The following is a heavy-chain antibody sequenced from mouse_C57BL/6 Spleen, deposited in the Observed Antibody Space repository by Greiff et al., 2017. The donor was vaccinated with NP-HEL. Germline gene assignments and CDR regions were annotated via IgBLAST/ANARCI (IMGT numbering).Heavy chain of an antibody. Sequence: LQESGAELVRPGTSVKMSCKASGYTFTNYWIGWAKQRPGHGLEWIGDIYPGGGYTNYNEKFKGKATLTADKSSSTAYMQFSSLTSEDSAIYYCARSGGSSYWYFDVWGTGTTVTVSS. V-gene: IGHV1-63*01. CDR2: IYPGGGYT. J-gene: IGHJ1*03. CDR3: ARSGGSSYWYFDV. CDR1: GYTFTNYW. D-gene: IGHD1-1*01.